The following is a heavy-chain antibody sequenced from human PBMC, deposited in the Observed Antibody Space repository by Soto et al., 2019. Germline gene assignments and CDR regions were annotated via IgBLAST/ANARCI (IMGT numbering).Heavy chain of an antibody. CDR3: ARDLSDSSGYLRGPDY. D-gene: IGHD3-22*01. V-gene: IGHV3-74*01. CDR2: INSDGRRQ. Sequence: PGGSLRLSCAASGFTFSPFWMHWVRQVPGKGPVWVSRINSDGRRQYYADSVKGRFTISRDNSKNTLYLQMNSLRAEDTAVYYCARDLSDSSGYLRGPDYWGQGTLVTVSS. J-gene: IGHJ4*02. CDR1: GFTFSPFW.